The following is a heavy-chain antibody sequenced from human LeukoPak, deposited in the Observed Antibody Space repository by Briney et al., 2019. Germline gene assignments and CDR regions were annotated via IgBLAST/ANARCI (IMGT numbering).Heavy chain of an antibody. CDR2: INHSGST. Sequence: SETLSLTCAVYGGSFRGYYWSWIRQPPGKGLEWIGEINHSGSTNYNPSLKSRVTISVDTSKNQFSLKLSSVTAADTAVYYCARRTSQISYGLDTLYYFDYWGQGTLVAVSS. J-gene: IGHJ4*02. CDR3: ARRTSQISYGLDTLYYFDY. V-gene: IGHV4-34*01. CDR1: GGSFRGYY. D-gene: IGHD3-10*01.